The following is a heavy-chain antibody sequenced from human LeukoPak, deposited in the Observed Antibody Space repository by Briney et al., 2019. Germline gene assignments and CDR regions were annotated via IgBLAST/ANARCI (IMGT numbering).Heavy chain of an antibody. Sequence: PGGSLRLSCAAPGFTFSSYAMSWVRQAPGKGLEWVSAISGSGGSTYYADSVKGRFTISRDNSKNTLYLQMNSLRVEDTAVYYCARAYYYDSSGYSRLPHYFDYWGQGTLVTVSS. CDR3: ARAYYYDSSGYSRLPHYFDY. J-gene: IGHJ4*02. CDR1: GFTFSSYA. V-gene: IGHV3-23*01. CDR2: ISGSGGST. D-gene: IGHD3-22*01.